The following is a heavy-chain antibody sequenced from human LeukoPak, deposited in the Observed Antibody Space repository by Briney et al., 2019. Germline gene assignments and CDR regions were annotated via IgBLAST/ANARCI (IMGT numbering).Heavy chain of an antibody. D-gene: IGHD5-12*01. V-gene: IGHV4-34*01. CDR2: INHSGST. CDR3: ARVRAESSGYDFDY. Sequence: KPSETLSLTCAVYGGSFSGYYWSWIRQPPGKGLEWIGEINHSGSTNYNPSLKSRVTISVDTSKNQFSLKLSSVTAADTAVYYCARVRAESSGYDFDYWGQGTLVTVSS. J-gene: IGHJ4*02. CDR1: GGSFSGYY.